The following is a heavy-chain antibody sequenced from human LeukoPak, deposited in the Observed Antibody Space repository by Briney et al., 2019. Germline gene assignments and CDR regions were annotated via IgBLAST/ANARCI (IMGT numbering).Heavy chain of an antibody. CDR3: ARDLDYYGSGSSDYYFDY. V-gene: IGHV3-48*03. CDR2: ISGSGSTI. Sequence: GGSLRLSCAASGFTFSSYEMNWVRQAPGKGLEWVSYISGSGSTIYYADSVKGRFTISRDNAKNSLYLQMNSLRAEDTTVYYCARDLDYYGSGSSDYYFDYWGQGTLVTVSS. D-gene: IGHD3-10*01. CDR1: GFTFSSYE. J-gene: IGHJ4*02.